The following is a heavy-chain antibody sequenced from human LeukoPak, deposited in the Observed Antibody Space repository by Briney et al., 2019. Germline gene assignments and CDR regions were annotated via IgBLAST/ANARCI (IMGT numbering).Heavy chain of an antibody. J-gene: IGHJ4*02. CDR3: ARGSPIVVATSFDY. CDR1: GGSFSGYY. D-gene: IGHD3-22*01. Sequence: PSETLSLTCAVYGGSFSGYYWSWIRQPPGKGLEWIGEINHSGSTNYNPSLKSRVTISVDTSKNQFSLKLSSVTAADTAVYYCARGSPIVVATSFDYWGQGTLVTVSS. V-gene: IGHV4-34*01. CDR2: INHSGST.